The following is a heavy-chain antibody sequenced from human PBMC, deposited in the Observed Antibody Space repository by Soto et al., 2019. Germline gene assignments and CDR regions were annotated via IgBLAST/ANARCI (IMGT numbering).Heavy chain of an antibody. CDR1: GGSISSSSYY. CDR2: IYYSGST. CDR3: ARHVGYSYGQRDYFDY. V-gene: IGHV4-39*01. J-gene: IGHJ4*02. Sequence: SETLSLTCTVYGGSISSSSYYWGWIRQPPGKGLEWIGSIYYSGSTYYNPSLKSRVTISVDTSKNQFSLNLSSVTAADTAVYYCARHVGYSYGQRDYFDYWGQGTLVTVSS. D-gene: IGHD5-18*01.